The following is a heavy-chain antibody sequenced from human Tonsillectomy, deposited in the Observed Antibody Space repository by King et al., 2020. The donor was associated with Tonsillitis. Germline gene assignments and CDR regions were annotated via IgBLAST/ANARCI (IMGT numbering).Heavy chain of an antibody. CDR2: INPSGSST. V-gene: IGHV1-46*03. J-gene: IGHJ4*02. Sequence: VQLVESGAEVKKPGASVKVSCTASGYTFTNYYMHWVRQAPGQGLEWMGIINPSGSSTNYPQKFQGRVTMTRDTSTSTVYMELSSLKSEDTAVYYCTRGITIIRGTIGGSFDYWGQGTLVTVSS. D-gene: IGHD3-10*01. CDR1: GYTFTNYY. CDR3: TRGITIIRGTIGGSFDY.